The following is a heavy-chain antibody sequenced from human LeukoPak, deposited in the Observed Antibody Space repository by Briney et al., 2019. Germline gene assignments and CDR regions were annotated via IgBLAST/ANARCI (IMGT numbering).Heavy chain of an antibody. CDR3: ARGESDYYGMDV. Sequence: GRSLRLSCAASGFTVSSNYMSWVRQAPGKGLEWVSVIYSGGSTYYADSVKGRFTISRDNSKNTLYLQMNSLRAEDTAVYYCARGESDYYGMDVWGKGTTVTVSS. V-gene: IGHV3-53*01. CDR1: GFTVSSNY. CDR2: IYSGGST. J-gene: IGHJ6*04.